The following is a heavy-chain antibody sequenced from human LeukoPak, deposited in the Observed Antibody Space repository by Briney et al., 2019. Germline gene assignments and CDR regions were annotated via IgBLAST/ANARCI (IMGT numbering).Heavy chain of an antibody. CDR1: GGSFSGYY. J-gene: IGHJ4*02. CDR2: INHSGST. Sequence: PSETLSLTCAVYGGSFSGYYWSWIRQPPGKGLEWIGEINHSGSTNYNPSLKSRVTISVDTSKNQFSLKLSSVTAADTAVYYCAREGKGVAAAGTFDYWGQGTLVTVSS. D-gene: IGHD6-13*01. CDR3: AREGKGVAAAGTFDY. V-gene: IGHV4-34*01.